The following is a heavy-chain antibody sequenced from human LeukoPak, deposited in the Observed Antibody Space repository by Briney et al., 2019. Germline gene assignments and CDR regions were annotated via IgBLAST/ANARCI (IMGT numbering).Heavy chain of an antibody. D-gene: IGHD3-22*01. V-gene: IGHV4-39*07. CDR3: ARDFYYYDSSGYYSTHAFDI. Sequence: SETLSLTCTVSGGSISSSSYYWGWIRQPPGKGLEWIGSIYYSGSTYYNPSLKSRVTISVDTSKNQFSLKLSSVTAADTAVYYCARDFYYYDSSGYYSTHAFDIWGQGTMVTVSS. J-gene: IGHJ3*02. CDR1: GGSISSSSYY. CDR2: IYYSGST.